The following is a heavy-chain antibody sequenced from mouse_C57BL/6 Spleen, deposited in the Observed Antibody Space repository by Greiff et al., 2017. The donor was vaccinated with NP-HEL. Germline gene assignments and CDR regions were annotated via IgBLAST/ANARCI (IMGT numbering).Heavy chain of an antibody. Sequence: QVQLQQSGAELARPGASVKLSCKASGYTFTSYGISWVKQRTGQGLEWIGEIYPRSGNTYYNEKFKGKATLTVDKSSSTAYMELRSLTSEDSAVYFCARGLITTVVAFDYWGQGTTLTVSS. J-gene: IGHJ2*01. CDR1: GYTFTSYG. CDR3: ARGLITTVVAFDY. V-gene: IGHV1-81*01. CDR2: IYPRSGNT. D-gene: IGHD1-1*01.